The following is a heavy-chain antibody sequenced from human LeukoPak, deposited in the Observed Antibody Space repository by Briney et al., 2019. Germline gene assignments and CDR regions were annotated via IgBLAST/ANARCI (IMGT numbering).Heavy chain of an antibody. CDR3: SKDRTTSGGAEGY. V-gene: IGHV3-23*01. J-gene: IGHJ4*02. D-gene: IGHD3-10*01. Sequence: GGSLRLSCAASGFTFNGYAMSWVRQAPGKGLEWVSGISGSGGGTYYADSVKGRFTISRDNSKNTLYLQMNSLRAEDTAIYYCSKDRTTSGGAEGYWGQGTLVTVSA. CDR1: GFTFNGYA. CDR2: ISGSGGGT.